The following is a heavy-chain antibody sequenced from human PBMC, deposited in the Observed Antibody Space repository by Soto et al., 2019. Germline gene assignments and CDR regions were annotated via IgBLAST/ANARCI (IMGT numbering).Heavy chain of an antibody. CDR1: GGSFSGYY. V-gene: IGHV4-34*01. D-gene: IGHD3-22*01. CDR2: INHSGST. J-gene: IGHJ4*02. Sequence: SETLSLTCAVYGGSFSGYYWSWIRQPPGKGLEWIGEINHSGSTNYNPSLKSRVTISVDTSKNQFSLKLSSVTAADTAVYYCARVPRYDSSGTPFDYWGQGTLVTVSS. CDR3: ARVPRYDSSGTPFDY.